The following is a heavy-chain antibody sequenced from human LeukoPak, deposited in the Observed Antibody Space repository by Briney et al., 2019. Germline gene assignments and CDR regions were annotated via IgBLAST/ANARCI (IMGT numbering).Heavy chain of an antibody. CDR1: GGSISSGDYY. CDR3: ARESGYCSGGSCYKYFQH. V-gene: IGHV4-30-4*01. D-gene: IGHD2-15*01. CDR2: IYYSGST. Sequence: TLSLTCTVSGGSISSGDYYWSWIRQPPGKGLEWIGYIYYSGSTYYNPSLKSRVTISVDKSKNQFSLKLSSVTAADTAVYYCARESGYCSGGSCYKYFQHWGQGTLVTVSS. J-gene: IGHJ1*01.